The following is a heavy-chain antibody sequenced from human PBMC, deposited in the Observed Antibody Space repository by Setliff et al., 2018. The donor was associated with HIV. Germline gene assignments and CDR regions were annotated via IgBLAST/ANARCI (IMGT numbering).Heavy chain of an antibody. CDR3: GRGGGAAEPYYYFMDV. CDR1: GFNFDFHA. D-gene: IGHD3-16*01. Sequence: RPSCTTSGFNFDFHAMGWFRQAPGKGLEWVGFIRGTHNGATTDYAASVKGRFPVSRDSSKSSVYLQMDSLKTEDTAVYYCGRGGGAAEPYYYFMDVWGKGTTVTVSS. J-gene: IGHJ6*03. V-gene: IGHV3-49*01. CDR2: IRGTHNGATT.